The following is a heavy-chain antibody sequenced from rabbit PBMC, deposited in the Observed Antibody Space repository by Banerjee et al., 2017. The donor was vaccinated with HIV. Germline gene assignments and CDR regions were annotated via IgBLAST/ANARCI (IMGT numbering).Heavy chain of an antibody. CDR2: IYNGDGST. Sequence: QDQLVESGGGLVQPEGSLTLTCKASGFDFSSNAMCWVRQAPGKGPEWIACIYNGDGSTYYANWVNGRFSISRSTSLNTVTLQMTSLTAADTATYFCARRAYARSSGYWYYFNLWGQGTLVTDS. V-gene: IGHV1S47*01. CDR3: ARRAYARSSGYWYYFNL. D-gene: IGHD1-1*01. J-gene: IGHJ4*01. CDR1: GFDFSSNA.